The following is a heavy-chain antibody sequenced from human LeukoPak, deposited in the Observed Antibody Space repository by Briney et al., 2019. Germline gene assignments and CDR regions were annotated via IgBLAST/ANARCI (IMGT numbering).Heavy chain of an antibody. CDR1: GFTFSNYA. D-gene: IGHD1-26*01. CDR3: ARRTFSGSYQTFDY. CDR2: ISGSGDST. Sequence: GGSLRLSCAASGFTFSNYAMRWVRQAPGKGLEWVSGISGSGDSTYYADSVKGRFTISRDNSKNTLYLQMDSLRAEDTAVYYCARRTFSGSYQTFDYWGQGTLVTVSS. V-gene: IGHV3-23*01. J-gene: IGHJ4*02.